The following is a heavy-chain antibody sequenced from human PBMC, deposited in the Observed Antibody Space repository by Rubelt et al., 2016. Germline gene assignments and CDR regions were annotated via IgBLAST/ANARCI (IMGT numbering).Heavy chain of an antibody. CDR3: AHSPSGYCTNGVCLDEYYFDY. V-gene: IGHV2-5*01. CDR1: GFSLSTSGVG. D-gene: IGHD2-8*01. CDR2: IYWNDDK. Sequence: QITLKESGPTLVKPTQTLTLTCTFSGFSLSTSGVGVGWIRQPPGKALEWPALIYWNDDKRYSPSLKSRLTNTKDTSKNQVCLTMTNMDPVDTATYYCAHSPSGYCTNGVCLDEYYFDYWGQGTLVTVSS. J-gene: IGHJ4*02.